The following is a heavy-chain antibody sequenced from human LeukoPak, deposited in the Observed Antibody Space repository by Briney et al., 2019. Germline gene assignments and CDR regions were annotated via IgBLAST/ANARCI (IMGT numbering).Heavy chain of an antibody. D-gene: IGHD3-22*01. Sequence: GESLRLSCAASGITFSSYAMGWVRQAPGKGLEWVSAISVSGSSTDYADPVKGRFTISRDNSKSTLYLQMNSPRAEDTAVYYCAARYYYDSSGSHSPYWGQGTLVTVSS. CDR1: GITFSSYA. J-gene: IGHJ4*02. CDR3: AARYYYDSSGSHSPY. V-gene: IGHV3-23*01. CDR2: ISVSGSST.